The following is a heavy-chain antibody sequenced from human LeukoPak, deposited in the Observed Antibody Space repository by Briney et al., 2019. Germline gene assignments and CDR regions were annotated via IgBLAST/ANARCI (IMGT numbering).Heavy chain of an antibody. CDR3: ARDWGSTGYDLYDS. CDR1: GFIFSNYW. J-gene: IGHJ4*02. CDR2: VRQDGSER. V-gene: IGHV3-7*01. Sequence: GGSLRLSCAASGFIFSNYWMTWVRQAPGKGLEWVAHVRQDGSERHYVDSVKDRFTISRDNAKNSLDLQMDSLRAEDTAVYYCARDWGSTGYDLYDSWGQGTLVTVSS. D-gene: IGHD5-12*01.